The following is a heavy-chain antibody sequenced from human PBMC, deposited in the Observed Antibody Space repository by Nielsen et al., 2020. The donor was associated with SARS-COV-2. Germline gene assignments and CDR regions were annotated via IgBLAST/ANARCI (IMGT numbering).Heavy chain of an antibody. CDR1: GFTFSSYD. J-gene: IGHJ6*02. D-gene: IGHD2-2*01. CDR2: IGTAGDT. CDR3: ARSGSSTNYGMDV. V-gene: IGHV3-13*04. Sequence: GESLKISCAASGFTFSSYDMHWVRQAPGKGLEWVSAIGTAGDTYYPGSVKGRFTISRENAKNSLYLQMNSLRAGDTAVYYCARSGSSTNYGMDVWGQGTTVTVSS.